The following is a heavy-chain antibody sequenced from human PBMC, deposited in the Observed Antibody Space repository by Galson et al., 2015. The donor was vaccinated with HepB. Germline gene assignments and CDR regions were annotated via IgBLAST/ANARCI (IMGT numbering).Heavy chain of an antibody. Sequence: TLSLTCTVSGGSISSGGYYWSWIRQHPGKGLEWIGYIYYSGSTYYNPSLKSRVTISVDTSKNQFSLKLSSVTAADTAVYYCARAYKLLLSWFDPWGQGTLVTVSS. CDR3: ARAYKLLLSWFDP. J-gene: IGHJ5*02. CDR2: IYYSGST. CDR1: GGSISSGGYY. D-gene: IGHD1-7*01. V-gene: IGHV4-31*03.